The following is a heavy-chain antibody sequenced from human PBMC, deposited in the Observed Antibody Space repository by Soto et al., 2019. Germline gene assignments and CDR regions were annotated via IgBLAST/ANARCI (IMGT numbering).Heavy chain of an antibody. Sequence: QVQLVQSGAEVKKPGASVKVSCKASGYTFTGNYIHWVRQAPGQGLEWMGWINPYSGDTNYAQNFQGWVTMTRDTSISTAYMELGRLRSDDTAMSYCARDVSATITSPHDAFDIWGQGTMVTVSS. CDR1: GYTFTGNY. CDR2: INPYSGDT. J-gene: IGHJ3*02. D-gene: IGHD3-10*01. CDR3: ARDVSATITSPHDAFDI. V-gene: IGHV1-2*04.